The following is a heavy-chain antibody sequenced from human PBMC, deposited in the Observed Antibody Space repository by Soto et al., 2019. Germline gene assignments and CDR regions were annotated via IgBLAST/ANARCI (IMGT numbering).Heavy chain of an antibody. CDR2: IWYDGSNK. CDR1: GFTFSSYG. J-gene: IGHJ4*02. Sequence: QVQLVESGGGVVQPGRSLRLSCAASGFTFSSYGMHWVLQAPGKGLEWVAVIWYDGSNKYYADSVKGRFTISRDNSKNTLYLQMNSLRAEDTAVYYCAASPGFDFDYWGQGTLVTVSS. CDR3: AASPGFDFDY. V-gene: IGHV3-33*01.